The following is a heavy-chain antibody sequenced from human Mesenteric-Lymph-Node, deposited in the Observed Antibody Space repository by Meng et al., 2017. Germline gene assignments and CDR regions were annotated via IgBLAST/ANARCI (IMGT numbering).Heavy chain of an antibody. V-gene: IGHV3-15*01. Sequence: VLLVGSGVCMVKPGGSLRLSCAASGFTFNTAWMSWVRQAPGKGLEWIGRIKSKNDGETTDCVAPVKGRFTTSRDDSKNTVYLQMNSLKTEDTAVYYCTTDHRVWNWGQGTLVTVSS. CDR2: IKSKNDGETT. CDR3: TTDHRVWN. D-gene: IGHD6-13*01. CDR1: GFTFNTAW. J-gene: IGHJ4*02.